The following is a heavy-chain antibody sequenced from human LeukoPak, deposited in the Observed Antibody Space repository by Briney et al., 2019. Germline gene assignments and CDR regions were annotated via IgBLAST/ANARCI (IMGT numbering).Heavy chain of an antibody. J-gene: IGHJ4*02. Sequence: ASVKVSCKASGYTFTSYGISWVRQAPGQGLEWIGCISAYNGNTNYAQKLQGRVTMTTDTSTRTAYMELRSLISDDTAVYYCARAVRGSGGFDYWGQGTLVTVSS. CDR3: ARAVRGSGGFDY. CDR2: ISAYNGNT. V-gene: IGHV1-18*01. CDR1: GYTFTSYG. D-gene: IGHD3-10*01.